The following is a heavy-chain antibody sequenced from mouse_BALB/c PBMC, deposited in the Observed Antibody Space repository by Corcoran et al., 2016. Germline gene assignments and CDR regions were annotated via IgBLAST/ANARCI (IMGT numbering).Heavy chain of an antibody. Sequence: QIQLVQSGPELKKPGETVKISCKASGYTFTNYGMNWVKQAPGKGLKWMGWINTYTGEPTYADDFKGRFAFSLENSASTAYLQINNLKNEDTATYFCARGDYDVAYWGQGTLVTVSA. CDR2: INTYTGEP. CDR1: GYTFTNYG. CDR3: ARGDYDVAY. V-gene: IGHV9-3-1*01. J-gene: IGHJ3*01. D-gene: IGHD2-4*01.